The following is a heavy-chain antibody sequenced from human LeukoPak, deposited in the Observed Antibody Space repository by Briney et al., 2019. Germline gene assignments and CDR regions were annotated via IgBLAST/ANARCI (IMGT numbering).Heavy chain of an antibody. CDR1: GYTFSGFY. CDR2: IKVSGGRT. Sequence: ASVKVSCKASGYTFSGFYAHWVRQAPGQGLGWMGIIKVSGGRTEYAQKFQGRVTVTRDMSTSTVYMELNNLRSEDTAVYYCAREPPESYYFDNWGQGTLVTVSS. J-gene: IGHJ4*02. V-gene: IGHV1-46*01. CDR3: AREPPESYYFDN.